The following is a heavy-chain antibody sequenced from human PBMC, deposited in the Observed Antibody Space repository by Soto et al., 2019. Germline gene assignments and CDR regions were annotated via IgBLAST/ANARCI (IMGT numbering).Heavy chain of an antibody. Sequence: ASVKVSCKASGCTFTRYGISWVRQAPGQGLEWMGWISAYNGNANYAQKFQGRVTMTTDTSTSTAYMELRSLRSDDTAVYYCARSHYDILTGYPNWFDPWGQGTLVTVSS. D-gene: IGHD3-9*01. J-gene: IGHJ5*02. CDR1: GCTFTRYG. V-gene: IGHV1-18*01. CDR3: ARSHYDILTGYPNWFDP. CDR2: ISAYNGNA.